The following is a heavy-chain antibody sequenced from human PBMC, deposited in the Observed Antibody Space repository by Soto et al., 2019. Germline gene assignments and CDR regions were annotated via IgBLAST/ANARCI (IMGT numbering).Heavy chain of an antibody. D-gene: IGHD3-22*01. CDR2: ISSSSSYI. J-gene: IGHJ6*02. V-gene: IGHV3-21*01. Sequence: GVFLSLSCSSSGFAFSCYSMNWVRPAPGEGLEWVSSISSSSSYIYYADSVKGRFTISRDNAKNSLYLQMNSLRAEDTAVYYCARDAGTMIVVYYYYGRDGWGQGTTVTVSS. CDR3: ARDAGTMIVVYYYYGRDG. CDR1: GFAFSCYS.